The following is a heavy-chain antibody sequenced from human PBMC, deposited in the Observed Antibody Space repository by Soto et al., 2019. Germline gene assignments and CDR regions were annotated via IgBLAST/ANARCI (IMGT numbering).Heavy chain of an antibody. CDR2: ISSSSSTI. Sequence: GGSLRLSCAASGFTFSSYSMNWVRQAPGKGLEWVSYISSSSSTIYYADSVKGRFTISRDNAKNSLYLQMNSLRDEDTAVYYCARGVPQGLLAKYYFDYWGQGTLVTVSS. CDR1: GFTFSSYS. J-gene: IGHJ4*02. V-gene: IGHV3-48*02. CDR3: ARGVPQGLLAKYYFDY. D-gene: IGHD2-15*01.